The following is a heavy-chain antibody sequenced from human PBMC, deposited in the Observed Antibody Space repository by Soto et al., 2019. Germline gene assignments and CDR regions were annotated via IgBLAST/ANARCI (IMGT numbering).Heavy chain of an antibody. CDR1: GGSVSSGSYY. CDR3: ARDPYGDFTHYFDY. J-gene: IGHJ4*02. D-gene: IGHD4-17*01. V-gene: IGHV4-61*01. Sequence: SETLSLTCTVSGGSVSSGSYYWSWIRQPPGKGLEWIGYIYYSGSANYNPSLKSRVTISVDTSKNQFSLKLSSVTAADTAVYYCARDPYGDFTHYFDYWGQGALVTVSS. CDR2: IYYSGSA.